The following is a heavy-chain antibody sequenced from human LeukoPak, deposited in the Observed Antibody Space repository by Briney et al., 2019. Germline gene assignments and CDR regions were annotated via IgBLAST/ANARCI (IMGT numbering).Heavy chain of an antibody. CDR2: MYYSGST. D-gene: IGHD5-24*01. CDR3: ARHGRMGTINPSY. Sequence: SETLSLTRTVSGGSISNSSYYWGWIRQPPGKGPEWIGSMYYSGSTYYNPSLKSRATISVDTSKNQFSLKLSSVTAADTAVYYCARHGRMGTINPSYWGQGTLVTVSS. CDR1: GGSISNSSYY. J-gene: IGHJ4*02. V-gene: IGHV4-39*01.